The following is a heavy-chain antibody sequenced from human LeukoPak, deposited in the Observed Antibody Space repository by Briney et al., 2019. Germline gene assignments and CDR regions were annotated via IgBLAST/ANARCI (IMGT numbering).Heavy chain of an antibody. CDR1: GVSISSYY. V-gene: IGHV4-4*07. D-gene: IGHD3-16*01. CDR3: ARDLGDYVWGSYFDY. J-gene: IGHJ4*02. CDR2: IYYSGST. Sequence: SETLSLTCTVSGVSISSYYWSWIRQPAGKGLEWIGSIYYSGSTYHNPSLKSRVTISVDTSKNQFSLKLSSVTAADTAVYYCARDLGDYVWGSYFDYWGQGTLVTVSS.